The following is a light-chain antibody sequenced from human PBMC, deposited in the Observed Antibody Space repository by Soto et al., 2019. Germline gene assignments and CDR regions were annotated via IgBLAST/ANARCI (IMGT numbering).Light chain of an antibody. CDR1: SSDVGGYNY. CDR3: CSYAGSSYV. V-gene: IGLV2-11*01. J-gene: IGLJ1*01. CDR2: DVS. Sequence: QSVLTQPRSVSGSPGQSVTISCTGTSSDVGGYNYVSRYQQHPGKVPKLMIYDVSKRPSGVPDRFSGSKSGNTASLTISGLQAEDEADYYCCSYAGSSYVFGTGTKLTVL.